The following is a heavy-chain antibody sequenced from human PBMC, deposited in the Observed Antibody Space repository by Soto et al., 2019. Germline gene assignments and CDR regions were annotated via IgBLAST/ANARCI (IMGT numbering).Heavy chain of an antibody. CDR3: VSDRGYGHASVPYS. D-gene: IGHD5-18*01. CDR1: GFTFTSYG. J-gene: IGHJ4*02. Sequence: QAHLVESGGGVVQPGRSLRLSCAASGFTFTSYGMHWVRQAPGTRLEWVAVISYDGGLQHYADSVKGRFTISRDNSKNRVLLQMNSLRAEDTAVYYCVSDRGYGHASVPYSWGQGTLVSVYS. V-gene: IGHV3-30*13. CDR2: ISYDGGLQ.